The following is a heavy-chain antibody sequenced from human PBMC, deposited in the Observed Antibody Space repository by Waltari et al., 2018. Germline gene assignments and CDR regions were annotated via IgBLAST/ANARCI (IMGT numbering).Heavy chain of an antibody. D-gene: IGHD6-19*01. CDR2: IKSDGSVK. J-gene: IGHJ3*02. V-gene: IGHV3-7*01. CDR1: GCAFSTVW. Sequence: EVQLVESGGGLVKPGGSLRLSCAALGCAFSTVWIPWVRQAPGKGLEWVANIKSDGSVKHYVDSVKGRFTISRDNARNSLYLQMNSLRAEDTAVYYCTRDSSPGSQTSGWFDAFDIWGQGARVTVSA. CDR3: TRDSSPGSQTSGWFDAFDI.